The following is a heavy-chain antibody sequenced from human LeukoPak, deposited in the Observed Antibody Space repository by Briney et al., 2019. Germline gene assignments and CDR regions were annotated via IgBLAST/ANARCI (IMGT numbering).Heavy chain of an antibody. CDR2: ISSSGSTI. CDR3: ARWDSSGYYYSLDY. Sequence: GGSLRLSCAASGFTFSDYYMSWIRQAPGKGLEWVSYISSSGSTIYYADSVKGRFTISRDNAKNSLYLQMNSLRAEDTAVYYCARWDSSGYYYSLDYWGQGTLVTVSS. V-gene: IGHV3-11*01. J-gene: IGHJ4*02. D-gene: IGHD3-22*01. CDR1: GFTFSDYY.